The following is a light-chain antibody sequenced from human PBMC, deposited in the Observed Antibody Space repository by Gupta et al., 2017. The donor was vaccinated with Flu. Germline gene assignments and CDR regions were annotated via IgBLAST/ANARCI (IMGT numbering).Light chain of an antibody. CDR2: MAS. Sequence: DIQMTQSPSTLSASVGDRVTITCRARQSITTWLAWYQQKPGKAPILLIYMASNLDTGVPSRFSGRGSGTEFTLTISSLQPDHFTTYYCRQYNTHPWTFDQGTMVEI. V-gene: IGKV1-5*03. J-gene: IGKJ1*01. CDR1: QSITTW. CDR3: RQYNTHPWT.